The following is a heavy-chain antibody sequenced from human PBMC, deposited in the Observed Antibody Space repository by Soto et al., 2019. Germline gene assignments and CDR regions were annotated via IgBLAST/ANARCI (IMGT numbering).Heavy chain of an antibody. D-gene: IGHD5-18*01. CDR1: GGSINSGGYC. J-gene: IGHJ4*02. CDR2: ISYGGST. V-gene: IGHV4-31*03. CDR3: SRGILV. Sequence: QVQLQESGPGLVKPSQTLSLTCTVSGGSINSGGYCWSWIRQHPGKGLDWIGCISYGGSTSYNPSLKSRVTISVNTSKNPFSLKLTSVTAADTAVYYCSRGILVWGQGAQITVSS.